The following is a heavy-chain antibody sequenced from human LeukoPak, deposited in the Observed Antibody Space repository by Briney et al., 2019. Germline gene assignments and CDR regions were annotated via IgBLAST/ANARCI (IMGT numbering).Heavy chain of an antibody. D-gene: IGHD3-10*01. CDR1: GXXXTXAX. V-gene: IGHV3-15*01. CDR2: IKSKSAGGTT. CDR3: SGSGSFYNPGY. Sequence: PGGSLRLSCAAXGXXXTXAXXXXXXXAXXXXLXXVXRIKSKSAGGTTDYAAPVKGRFTISRDDSKNTLYLQMTSLKTEDTAVYYCSGSGSFYNPGYWGQGTLVTVSS. J-gene: IGHJ4*02.